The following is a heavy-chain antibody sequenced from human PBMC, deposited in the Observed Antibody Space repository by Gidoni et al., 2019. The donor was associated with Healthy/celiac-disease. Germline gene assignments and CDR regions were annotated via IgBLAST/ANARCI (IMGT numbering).Heavy chain of an antibody. CDR2: IWYDGSNK. CDR1: GFPFRSDC. CDR3: ARGGSGSYYYFDY. V-gene: IGHV3-33*01. D-gene: IGHD1-26*01. Sequence: QVQLVESGGGVVQPGRSLRLSGSASGFPFRSDCMHGLRQAQGKGLEWVAVIWYDGSNKYYADAVKGRFTISRDNSKNTLYRQMNSLRAEDTAVYYCARGGSGSYYYFDYWGQGTLVTVSS. J-gene: IGHJ4*02.